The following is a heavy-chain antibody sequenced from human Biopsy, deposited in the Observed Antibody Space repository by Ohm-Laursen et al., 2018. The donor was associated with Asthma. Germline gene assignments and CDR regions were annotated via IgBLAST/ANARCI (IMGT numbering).Heavy chain of an antibody. D-gene: IGHD6-13*01. J-gene: IGHJ6*02. CDR3: VRGSSSWHHGPFHYYYGLDV. Sequence: SQTLSLTCSLSSGSGGYMSSGNYYWGWIRQPPGKGLEWIGSIYYSGTTYYNPSLESRVTVSADTSKNHFSLKLLSVTAADTAVYYCVRGSSSWHHGPFHYYYGLDVWGQGTTATVSS. CDR1: SGSGGYMSSGNYY. V-gene: IGHV4-39*01. CDR2: IYYSGTT.